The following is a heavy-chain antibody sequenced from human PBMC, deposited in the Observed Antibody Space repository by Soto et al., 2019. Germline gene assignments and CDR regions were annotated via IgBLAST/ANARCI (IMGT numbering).Heavy chain of an antibody. CDR2: IHYNGDT. D-gene: IGHD1-7*01. CDR3: ARYEYGNSLYGVDV. J-gene: IGHJ6*02. V-gene: IGHV4-61*01. Sequence: PSETLSLTCTVSGGSISSESYFWSWIRQPPGKGLEWIGYIHYNGDTNSNPSLKSRVTISVDSSKNLFSLELTSVTAADTALYFCARYEYGNSLYGVDVWGQGTRVTVSS. CDR1: GGSISSESYF.